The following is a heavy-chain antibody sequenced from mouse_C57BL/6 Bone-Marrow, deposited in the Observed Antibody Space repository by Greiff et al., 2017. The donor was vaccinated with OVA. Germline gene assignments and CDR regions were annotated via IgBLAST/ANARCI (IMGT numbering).Heavy chain of an antibody. CDR1: GYTFTSYW. J-gene: IGHJ3*01. CDR3: ESSNGERTY. V-gene: IGHV1-55*01. CDR2: IYPGSGST. Sequence: QVQLQQPGAELVKPGASVKMSCKASGYTFTSYWLTWVKQRPGQGLEWIGDIYPGSGSTNYHEKFKSKATLTVDTSTSTAYMQLRSLTSEDSAVYYCESSNGERTYWGQGTRVTVSA.